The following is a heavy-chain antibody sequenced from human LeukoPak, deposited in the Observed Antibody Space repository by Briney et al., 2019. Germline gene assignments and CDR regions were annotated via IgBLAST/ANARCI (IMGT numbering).Heavy chain of an antibody. J-gene: IGHJ4*02. CDR3: ARDPDTDWYTDD. V-gene: IGHV1-69*04. D-gene: IGHD3-9*01. CDR2: IIHIFGIT. Sequence: GASVKVSCKASGGTFSSYAITWVRQAPGQGLEWMGRIIHIFGITNYAQKFQGRVTITADKSTSTAYMELSSLRSEDTAVYYCARDPDTDWYTDDWGQGTLVTVSS. CDR1: GGTFSSYA.